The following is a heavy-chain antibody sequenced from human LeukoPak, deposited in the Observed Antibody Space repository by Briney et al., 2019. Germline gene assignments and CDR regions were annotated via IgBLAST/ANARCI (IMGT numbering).Heavy chain of an antibody. V-gene: IGHV4-59*08. D-gene: IGHD5-24*01. J-gene: IGHJ4*02. Sequence: SETLSLTCTVSGGSISSYYWSWIRQPPGKGLEWIGYIYYSESTNYNPSLKSRVTISVDTSKNQFSLKLSSVTAADTAVYYCARQDGYNLDYWGQGTLVTVSS. CDR3: ARQDGYNLDY. CDR1: GGSISSYY. CDR2: IYYSEST.